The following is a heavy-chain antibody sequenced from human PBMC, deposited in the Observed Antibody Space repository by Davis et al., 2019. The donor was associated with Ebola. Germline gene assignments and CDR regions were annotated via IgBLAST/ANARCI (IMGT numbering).Heavy chain of an antibody. CDR1: GFTFSSYS. Sequence: PGGSLRLSCAASGFTFSSYSMNWVRQAPGKGLEWVSSISSSSSYIYYADSVKGRFTISRDNAKNTLYLQVNSLRAEDTAVYYCARGLLPTYFDYWGQGTLVTVSS. V-gene: IGHV3-21*01. D-gene: IGHD2-15*01. J-gene: IGHJ4*02. CDR3: ARGLLPTYFDY. CDR2: ISSSSSYI.